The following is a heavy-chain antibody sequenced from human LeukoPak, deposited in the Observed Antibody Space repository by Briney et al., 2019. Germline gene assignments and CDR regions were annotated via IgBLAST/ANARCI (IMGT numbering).Heavy chain of an antibody. CDR2: ISCDGSNK. D-gene: IGHD6-6*01. Sequence: GGSLRLWCAASGFTFSSYPMHWGRQAAGRGLEWVAGISCDGSNKYDADSVKGRFTISRDNSKNTLYLQMNSLRAEDTAVYCCAREYSSSSYYYYGMDVWGQGTTVTVSS. J-gene: IGHJ6*02. CDR3: AREYSSSSYYYYGMDV. CDR1: GFTFSSYP. V-gene: IGHV3-30-3*01.